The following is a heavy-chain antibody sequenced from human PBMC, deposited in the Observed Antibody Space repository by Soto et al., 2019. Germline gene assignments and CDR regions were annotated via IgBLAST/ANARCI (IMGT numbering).Heavy chain of an antibody. CDR1: GYIFTRYS. CDR3: ARDQWNDMDV. V-gene: IGHV1-3*01. Sequence: ASVKVSCKASGYIFTRYSMHWVRQAPGQGLEWMGYINGGNGYTRHSQKLQGRVTFTRDTSANTVYMEMSSLTYEDTAVYYCARDQWNDMDVWGQGTTVTVSS. D-gene: IGHD1-1*01. J-gene: IGHJ6*02. CDR2: INGGNGYT.